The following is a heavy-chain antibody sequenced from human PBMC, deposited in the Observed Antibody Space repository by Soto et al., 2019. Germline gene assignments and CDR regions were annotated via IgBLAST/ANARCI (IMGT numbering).Heavy chain of an antibody. D-gene: IGHD3-22*01. J-gene: IGHJ6*02. CDR2: IYYSGST. CDR1: GGSISSYY. Sequence: SETLSLTCTVSGGSISSYYWSWIRQPPGKGLEWIGYIYYSGSTNYNPSPKSRVTISVDTSKNQFSLKLSSVTAADTAVYYCAGWNYYDSSVRAWGQGTTVTVSS. V-gene: IGHV4-59*01. CDR3: AGWNYYDSSVRA.